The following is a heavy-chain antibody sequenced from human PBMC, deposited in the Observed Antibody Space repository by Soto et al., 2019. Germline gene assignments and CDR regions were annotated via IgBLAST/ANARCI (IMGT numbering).Heavy chain of an antibody. CDR3: ARHGGDYGVWFDP. CDR1: GYSFTSYW. J-gene: IGHJ5*02. V-gene: IGHV5-10-1*01. Sequence: PGESLKISCKGSGYSFTSYWISWVGQMPGKGLEWMGRIDPSDSYTKYSPSFQGHVTISADKSISTAYLQWSSLKASDTAMYYCARHGGDYGVWFDPWGQGTLVSVSS. CDR2: IDPSDSYT. D-gene: IGHD4-17*01.